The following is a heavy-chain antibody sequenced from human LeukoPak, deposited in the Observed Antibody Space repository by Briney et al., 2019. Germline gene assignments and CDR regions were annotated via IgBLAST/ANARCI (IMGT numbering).Heavy chain of an antibody. J-gene: IGHJ3*02. CDR3: ARLASSYDSSGYYYEAHDAFDI. V-gene: IGHV4-34*01. CDR2: INHSGST. Sequence: SETLSLTCAVYGGSFSGYYWSWIRQPPGKGLEWIGEINHSGSTNYNPSLKSRVTISVDTSKNQFSLKLSSVTAADTAVYYCARLASSYDSSGYYYEAHDAFDIWGQGTMVTVSS. D-gene: IGHD3-22*01. CDR1: GGSFSGYY.